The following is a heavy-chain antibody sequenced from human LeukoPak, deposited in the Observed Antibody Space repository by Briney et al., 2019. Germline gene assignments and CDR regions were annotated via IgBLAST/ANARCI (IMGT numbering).Heavy chain of an antibody. CDR3: ARASWRFDF. D-gene: IGHD1-1*01. Sequence: GWSLRLSFPASGFTFSNFAMHWVRQAPVKGLEWVAMMSYDGSNKYTDSVKGRFTISSDNSKNMVDLYMSNLKIEDTAVYYCARASWRFDFWGQGTLVTVSS. J-gene: IGHJ4*02. CDR2: MSYDGSNK. CDR1: GFTFSNFA. V-gene: IGHV3-30*04.